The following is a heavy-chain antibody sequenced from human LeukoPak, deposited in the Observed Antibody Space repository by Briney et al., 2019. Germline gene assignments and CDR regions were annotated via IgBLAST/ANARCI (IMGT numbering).Heavy chain of an antibody. J-gene: IGHJ6*02. CDR3: ARDRGYNYYGSGSPRYYYYGMDV. CDR2: ISSSSTI. CDR1: GFTFSSYS. Sequence: GGSLRLSCAASGFTFSSYSMNWVRQAPGKGLEWVSYISSSSTIYYADSVKGRFTISRDNAKNSLYLQMNSLRDEDTAVYYCARDRGYNYYGSGSPRYYYYGMDVWAKGPRSPSP. V-gene: IGHV3-48*02. D-gene: IGHD3-10*01.